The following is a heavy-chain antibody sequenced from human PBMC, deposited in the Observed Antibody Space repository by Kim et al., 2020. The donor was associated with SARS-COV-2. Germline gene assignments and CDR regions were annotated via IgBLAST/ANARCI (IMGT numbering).Heavy chain of an antibody. CDR1: GFTFSNAW. V-gene: IGHV3-15*01. D-gene: IGHD3-3*01. CDR2: IKSKTDGGTT. Sequence: GGSLRLSCAASGFTFSNAWMSWVRQAPGKGLEWVGRIKSKTDGGTTDYAAPVKGRFTISRDDSKNTLYLQMNSLKTEDTAVYYCTNTIFGWEIGIDYWGQGTLVTVSS. J-gene: IGHJ4*02. CDR3: TNTIFGWEIGIDY.